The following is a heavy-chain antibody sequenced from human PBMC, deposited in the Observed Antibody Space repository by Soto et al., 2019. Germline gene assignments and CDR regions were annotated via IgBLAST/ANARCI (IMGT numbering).Heavy chain of an antibody. CDR3: ARRAYCSSTSCYPYNHNWFDP. CDR2: IIPILGIA. CDR1: GGTFSSYT. V-gene: IGHV1-69*02. D-gene: IGHD2-2*01. Sequence: SVKVSCKASGGTFSSYTISWVRQAPGQGLEWMGRIIPILGIANYARKFQGRVTITADKSTSTAYMELSSLRSEDTAVYYCARRAYCSSTSCYPYNHNWFDPWGQGTLVTVSS. J-gene: IGHJ5*02.